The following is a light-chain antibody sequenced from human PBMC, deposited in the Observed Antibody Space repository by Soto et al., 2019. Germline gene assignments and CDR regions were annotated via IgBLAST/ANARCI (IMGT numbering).Light chain of an antibody. J-gene: IGKJ5*01. CDR2: DAS. CDR1: QSVSRSY. Sequence: EIVLTQSPATLSLSPGERATLSCGASQSVSRSYLAWYQQKPGLAPRLLIYDASTRATGIPDRFSGSGSGTDFTLTIGRLEPEDFVVYYCQQYGSSSLTFGQGTRLEIK. V-gene: IGKV3D-20*01. CDR3: QQYGSSSLT.